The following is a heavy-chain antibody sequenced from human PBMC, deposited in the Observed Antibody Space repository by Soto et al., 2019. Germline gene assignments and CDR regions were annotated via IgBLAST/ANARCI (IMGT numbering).Heavy chain of an antibody. D-gene: IGHD3-22*01. CDR2: MNPNSGNT. J-gene: IGHJ4*02. Sequence: VSVKVSCKASGYTFTSYDINWVRQATGQGLEWMGWMNPNSGNTGYAQKFQDRVTFTGDTSLNTAYMELSSLRSDDTAMFYCASGRYDASGYFDYWSQGTLV. CDR3: ASGRYDASGYFDY. CDR1: GYTFTSYD. V-gene: IGHV1-8*01.